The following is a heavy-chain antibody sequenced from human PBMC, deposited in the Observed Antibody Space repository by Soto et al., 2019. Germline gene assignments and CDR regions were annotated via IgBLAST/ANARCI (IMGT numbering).Heavy chain of an antibody. Sequence: GGSLRLSCAASGFTFSSYSMNWVRQAPGKGLEWVSSISSSSSYIYYADSVKGRFTISRDNAKNSLYLQMNSLRADDTSVYFYSRDLHAYAFDIWAQGTLVTVSS. CDR3: SRDLHAYAFDI. D-gene: IGHD2-2*01. CDR2: ISSSSSYI. J-gene: IGHJ3*02. V-gene: IGHV3-21*01. CDR1: GFTFSSYS.